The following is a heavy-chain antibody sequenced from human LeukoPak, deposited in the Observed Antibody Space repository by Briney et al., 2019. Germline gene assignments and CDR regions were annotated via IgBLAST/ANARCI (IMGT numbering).Heavy chain of an antibody. CDR3: ARSRGLQRNPETDY. J-gene: IGHJ4*02. V-gene: IGHV3-30-3*01. CDR1: GFTFSGYA. D-gene: IGHD5-12*01. Sequence: GGSLRLSCAASGFTFSGYAMHWVRQAPGKGLEWVAVISYDGSNKYYADSVKGRFTISRDNSKNTLYLQMNSLRAEDTAVYYCARSRGLQRNPETDYWGQGTLVTVSS. CDR2: ISYDGSNK.